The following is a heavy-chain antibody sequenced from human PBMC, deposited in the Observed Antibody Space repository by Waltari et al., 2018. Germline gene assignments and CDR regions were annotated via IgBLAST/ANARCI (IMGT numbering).Heavy chain of an antibody. V-gene: IGHV5-51*01. CDR1: RYSSTNHW. CDR2: IYPGDSDT. D-gene: IGHD1-26*01. Sequence: EVQLLQSGAEVKTPGESLNISCKGSRYSSTNHWNGWVRQMPGKGLEWMGIIYPGDSDTRYSPSFQGQVTISVDKSITTAYLQWSSLKASDTAMYYCTSPGGEGATAFDYWGQGTLVTVSS. J-gene: IGHJ4*02. CDR3: TSPGGEGATAFDY.